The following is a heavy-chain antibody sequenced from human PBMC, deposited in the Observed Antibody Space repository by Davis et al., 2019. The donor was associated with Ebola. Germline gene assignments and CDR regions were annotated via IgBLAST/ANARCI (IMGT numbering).Heavy chain of an antibody. Sequence: GGSLRLSCAASGFTFSSYWMSWVRQAPGKGLEWVANIKQDGSEKHYVDSVKGRFTISRDNAKNTLYLQMNSLRAEDTAVYYCAKSIRDYDFWSGYYFDYWGQGTLVTVSS. D-gene: IGHD3-3*01. CDR1: GFTFSSYW. CDR3: AKSIRDYDFWSGYYFDY. CDR2: IKQDGSEK. V-gene: IGHV3-7*03. J-gene: IGHJ4*02.